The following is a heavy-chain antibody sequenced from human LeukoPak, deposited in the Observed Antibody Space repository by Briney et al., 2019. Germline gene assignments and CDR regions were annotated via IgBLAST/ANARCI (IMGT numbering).Heavy chain of an antibody. J-gene: IGHJ4*02. Sequence: GGSLRLSCAASGFTFSSYAMHWVRQAPGKGPEWVAVISYDGSNKYYADSVKGRFTISRDNSKNTLYLQMNSLRAEDTAVYYCTNTHCSGGSCYPFDYWGQGTLVTVSS. CDR2: ISYDGSNK. CDR3: TNTHCSGGSCYPFDY. CDR1: GFTFSSYA. V-gene: IGHV3-30*04. D-gene: IGHD2-15*01.